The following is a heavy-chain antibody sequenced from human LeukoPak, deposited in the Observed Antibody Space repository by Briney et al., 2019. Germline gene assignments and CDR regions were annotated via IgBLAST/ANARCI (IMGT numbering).Heavy chain of an antibody. D-gene: IGHD3-16*01. CDR3: ARGLTYCFDY. V-gene: IGHV3-53*01. Sequence: PGGSLRLSCAASGFTVSSNYMSWVRQAPGKGLEWVSPIYSGGSTHYADSVKGRFTISRDNSKNTLYLQMNSLRAEDTAVYYCARGLTYCFDYWGQGTLVTVSS. CDR2: IYSGGST. CDR1: GFTVSSNY. J-gene: IGHJ4*02.